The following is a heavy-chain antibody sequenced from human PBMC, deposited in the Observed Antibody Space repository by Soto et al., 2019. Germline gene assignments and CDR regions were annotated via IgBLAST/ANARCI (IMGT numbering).Heavy chain of an antibody. CDR1: GGSISSYY. CDR2: IYYSGST. V-gene: IGHV4-59*01. D-gene: IGHD3-3*01. J-gene: IGHJ6*03. Sequence: SETLSLTCTVSGGSISSYYWSWIRQPPGKGLEWIGYIYYSGSTNYNPSLKSRVTISVDTSKDQFSLKLSSVTAADTAVYYCARGIHYDFWSGYSDYYYYMDVWGKGTTVTVSS. CDR3: ARGIHYDFWSGYSDYYYYMDV.